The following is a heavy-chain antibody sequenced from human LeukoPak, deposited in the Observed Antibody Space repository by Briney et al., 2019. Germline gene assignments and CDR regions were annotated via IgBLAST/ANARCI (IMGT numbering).Heavy chain of an antibody. CDR3: ARDWPIVIADY. V-gene: IGHV1-18*01. Sequence: ASVKASCKTSGYPFTNHGVSWVRQAPGQGLEWMVWINANSGDTNYAQTFQGRLTMTTHTSTTTPYMELRSLSSDDTAVYYCARDWPIVIADYWGQGTLVTVSS. CDR2: INANSGDT. J-gene: IGHJ4*02. D-gene: IGHD2/OR15-2a*01. CDR1: GYPFTNHG.